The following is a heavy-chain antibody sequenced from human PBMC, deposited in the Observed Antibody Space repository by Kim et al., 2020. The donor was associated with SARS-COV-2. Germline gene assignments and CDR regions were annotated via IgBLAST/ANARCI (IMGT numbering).Heavy chain of an antibody. CDR3: TWINSDC. CDR1: GFTFSNAW. Sequence: GGSLRLSCTASGFTFSNAWMSWVRQAPGKGLEWVGRIKSKTDGGTADYAAPVKGRFTLSRDDSKNTLYLQMNSLKTEDIAVYYCTWINSDCWGQGTLVTVSS. CDR2: IKSKTDGGTA. J-gene: IGHJ4*02. D-gene: IGHD2-2*03. V-gene: IGHV3-15*01.